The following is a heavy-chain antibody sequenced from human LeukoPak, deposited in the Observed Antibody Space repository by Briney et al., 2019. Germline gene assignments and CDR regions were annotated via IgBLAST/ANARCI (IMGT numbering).Heavy chain of an antibody. CDR3: ARGCAGSSWYDDNWFDP. Sequence: SETLSLTCAVYGGSFSGYYWSWIRQPPGKGLEWIGEINHSGSTNYNPSLKSRVTISVDTSKNQFSLKLSSVTAADTAVYYCARGCAGSSWYDDNWFDPWGQGTLVTVSS. V-gene: IGHV4-34*01. CDR2: INHSGST. CDR1: GGSFSGYY. D-gene: IGHD6-13*01. J-gene: IGHJ5*02.